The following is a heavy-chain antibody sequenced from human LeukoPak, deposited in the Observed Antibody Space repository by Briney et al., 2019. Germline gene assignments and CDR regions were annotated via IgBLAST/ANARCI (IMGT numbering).Heavy chain of an antibody. CDR2: MNPNSGDT. Sequence: ASVKVSCKASGYSFTIYDINWVRQATGQGLEWMGWMNPNSGDTGYAQKFQGRVTMTRNTSISTAYMELSSLRSEDTAVYHCARGYSYGYNDAFDIWGQGTMVTVSS. CDR3: ARGYSYGYNDAFDI. D-gene: IGHD5-18*01. CDR1: GYSFTIYD. J-gene: IGHJ3*02. V-gene: IGHV1-8*01.